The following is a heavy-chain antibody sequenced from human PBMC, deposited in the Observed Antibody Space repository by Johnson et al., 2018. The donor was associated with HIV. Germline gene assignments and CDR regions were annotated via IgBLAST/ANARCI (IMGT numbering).Heavy chain of an antibody. J-gene: IGHJ3*02. CDR1: GLIVSSNY. D-gene: IGHD3-22*01. CDR3: ARVLYYYDSSCYWTNDAFDI. CDR2: INSDGSNT. Sequence: VQLVESGGGLIQPGGSLRLSCAASGLIVSSNYMSWVRQAAGRGLEWVSRINSDGSNTNYADAVKGRFTISRDNSKNTLYVQMNSLRAEDTALYYCARVLYYYDSSCYWTNDAFDIWGQGTMVTVSS. V-gene: IGHV3-66*03.